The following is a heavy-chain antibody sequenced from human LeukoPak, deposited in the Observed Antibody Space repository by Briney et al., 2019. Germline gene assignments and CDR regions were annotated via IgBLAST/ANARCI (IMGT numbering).Heavy chain of an antibody. V-gene: IGHV3-30*02. CDR1: VFIFSSSV. J-gene: IGHJ4*02. Sequence: GGSLRLSCVASVFIFSSSVMHWVRQAPGKGLEWVAFIRKDGSATYYADSVKGRFTISRDNSKNTVYLQMSSLGAEDTAVYYCAEGYTYGFDYWGQGTLVTVSS. CDR3: AEGYTYGFDY. CDR2: IRKDGSAT. D-gene: IGHD5-18*01.